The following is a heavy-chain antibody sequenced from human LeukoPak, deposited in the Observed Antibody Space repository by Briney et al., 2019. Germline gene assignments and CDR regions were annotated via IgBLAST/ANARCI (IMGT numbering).Heavy chain of an antibody. CDR3: ARRTSSGYGYYYYYMDV. Sequence: SETLSLTCTVSGGSISSYYWGWIRQPPGKGLEWIGSIYYSGSTYYNPSLKSRVTISVDTSKNQFSLKLSSVTAADTAVYYCARRTSSGYGYYYYYMDVWGKGTTVTISS. CDR1: GGSISSYY. D-gene: IGHD3-22*01. J-gene: IGHJ6*03. CDR2: IYYSGST. V-gene: IGHV4-39*01.